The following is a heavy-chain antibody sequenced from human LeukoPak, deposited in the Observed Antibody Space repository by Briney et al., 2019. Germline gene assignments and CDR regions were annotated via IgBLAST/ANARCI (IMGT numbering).Heavy chain of an antibody. CDR3: ARGAGFWSAYGDYFDY. CDR2: MNPNSGNT. V-gene: IGHV1-8*03. Sequence: ASVKVSCKASGYTFTSYDINWVRQATGQGLEWMGWMNPNSGNTGYAQKFQGRVTITRNTSISTAYMELSSLRSEDTAVYYCARGAGFWSAYGDYFDYWGQGTLVTVSS. J-gene: IGHJ4*02. D-gene: IGHD3-3*01. CDR1: GYTFTSYD.